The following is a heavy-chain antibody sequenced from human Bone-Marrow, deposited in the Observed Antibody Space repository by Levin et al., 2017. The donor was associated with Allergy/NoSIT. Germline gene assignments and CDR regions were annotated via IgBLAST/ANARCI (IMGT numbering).Heavy chain of an antibody. J-gene: IGHJ3*02. D-gene: IGHD1-26*01. CDR3: ARASGSYQGVNAFDI. CDR2: IYTSGST. V-gene: IGHV4-4*07. CDR1: GGSISSYY. Sequence: GSLRLSCTVSGGSISSYYWSWIRQPAGKGLEWIGRIYTSGSTNYNPSLKSRVTMSVDTSKNQFSLKLSSVTAADTAVYYCARASGSYQGVNAFDIWGQGTMVTVSS.